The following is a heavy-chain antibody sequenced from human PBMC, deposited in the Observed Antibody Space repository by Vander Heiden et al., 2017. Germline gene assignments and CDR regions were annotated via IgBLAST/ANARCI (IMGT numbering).Heavy chain of an antibody. CDR3: ARRPGGYKPFYFDY. Sequence: QLQLQESGPGLVQPSETLSLTCTVSGGSLSSSSYYWGWIRQPPGKGLEWIGSIYYSGSTYYNPSLKSRVTISVDTSKNQFSLKLSSVTAADTAVYYCARRPGGYKPFYFDYWGQGTLVTVSS. D-gene: IGHD5-12*01. J-gene: IGHJ4*02. CDR1: GGSLSSSSYY. CDR2: IYYSGST. V-gene: IGHV4-39*01.